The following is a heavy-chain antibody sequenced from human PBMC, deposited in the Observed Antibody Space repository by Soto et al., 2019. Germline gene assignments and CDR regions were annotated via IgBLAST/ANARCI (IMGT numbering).Heavy chain of an antibody. D-gene: IGHD3-10*01. CDR3: ASYYGSGSYHNPPPFDY. CDR2: IIPILGIT. V-gene: IGHV1-69*02. J-gene: IGHJ4*01. Sequence: SVKVSCKASGGTFSTYIINWVRQAPGQGLEWMGRIIPILGITNYAQKFQGRVTITADKSTSTAYMELSSLRSEDTAVYYCASYYGSGSYHNPPPFDYWGHGALVTVSS. CDR1: GGTFSTYI.